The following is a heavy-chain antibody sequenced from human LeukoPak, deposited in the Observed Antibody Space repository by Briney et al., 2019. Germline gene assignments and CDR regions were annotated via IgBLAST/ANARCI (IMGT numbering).Heavy chain of an antibody. CDR3: ATRYVYGDPGAFDI. CDR2: INAGNGNT. CDR1: GYTFTSYA. Sequence: ASVKVSCKASGYTFTSYAMHWVRQAPGQRLEWMGWINAGNGNTKYSQKFQGRVTITADESTSTAYMELSSLRSEDTAVYYCATRYVYGDPGAFDIWGQGTMVTVSS. J-gene: IGHJ3*02. V-gene: IGHV1-3*01. D-gene: IGHD4-17*01.